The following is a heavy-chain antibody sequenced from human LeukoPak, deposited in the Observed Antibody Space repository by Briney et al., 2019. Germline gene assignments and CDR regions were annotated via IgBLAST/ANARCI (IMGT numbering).Heavy chain of an antibody. CDR2: IPSDGSDN. Sequence: PGGSLRLSCAASVFTFSTYGFHWVRQAPGKGLEWVAFIPSDGSDNYYANSVKGRFTISRDNSKNTLYLQMNSLRSEDTAVYYCAKGLGDYDDFRLGYWGQGTLSPSPQ. D-gene: IGHD4-17*01. CDR3: AKGLGDYDDFRLGY. V-gene: IGHV3-30*02. J-gene: IGHJ4*02. CDR1: VFTFSTYG.